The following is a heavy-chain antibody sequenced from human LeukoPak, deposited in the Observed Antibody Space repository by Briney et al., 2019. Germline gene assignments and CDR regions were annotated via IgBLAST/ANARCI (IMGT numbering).Heavy chain of an antibody. J-gene: IGHJ4*02. D-gene: IGHD5-18*01. CDR1: GASIRSHY. Sequence: PLETLSLTCTVSGASIRSHYWSWIRQPPGKGLEWIGYIYYSGSTYYNPSLKSRVTISVDTSKNQFSLKLSSVTAADTAVYYCAGATSYGPLATMSDYWGQGTLVTVSS. CDR3: AGATSYGPLATMSDY. CDR2: IYYSGST. V-gene: IGHV4-59*06.